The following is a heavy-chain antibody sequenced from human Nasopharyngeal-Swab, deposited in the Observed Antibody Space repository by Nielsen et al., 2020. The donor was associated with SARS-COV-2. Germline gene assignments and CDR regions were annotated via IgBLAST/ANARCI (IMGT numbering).Heavy chain of an antibody. D-gene: IGHD4-17*01. J-gene: IGHJ6*03. CDR3: ARARGAYGDYYYYYYTDV. CDR2: IYYRSKWYN. V-gene: IGHV6-1*01. Sequence: WIRQSPSRGLEWLGRIYYRSKWYNDYAVSVKSRITINPDTSKNQFSLHLNSVTPEDTAVYYCARARGAYGDYYYYYYTDVWGKGTTVTASS.